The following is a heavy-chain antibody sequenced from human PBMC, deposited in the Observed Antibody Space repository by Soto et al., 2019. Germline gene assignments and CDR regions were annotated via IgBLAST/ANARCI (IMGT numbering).Heavy chain of an antibody. CDR2: ISSSSSYI. CDR3: ARGFGSVAGTFYYYYGMDV. J-gene: IGHJ6*02. D-gene: IGHD6-19*01. CDR1: GFTFSSYS. V-gene: IGHV3-21*01. Sequence: PGGSLRLSCAASGFTFSSYSMNWVRQAPGKGLEWVSSISSSSSYIYYADSVKGRFTISRDNAKNSLYLQMNSLRAEDTAVYYCARGFGSVAGTFYYYYGMDVWGQGTTVTVSS.